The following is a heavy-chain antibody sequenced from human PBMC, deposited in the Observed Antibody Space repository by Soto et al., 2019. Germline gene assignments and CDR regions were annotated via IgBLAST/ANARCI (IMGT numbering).Heavy chain of an antibody. CDR2: ISGSGDGYDT. Sequence: GGSLRLSCAASGFTFSSFAMTWVRQAPGRGLEWVSAISGSGDGYDTYYAGSVKGRFTISRDDSKNTAYLQMNSLKTEDTAGYYCTRRIGDSSSCSDSGGQGPRVTVSS. D-gene: IGHD6-13*01. V-gene: IGHV3-23*01. CDR1: GFTFSSFA. CDR3: TRRIGDSSSCSDS. J-gene: IGHJ4*02.